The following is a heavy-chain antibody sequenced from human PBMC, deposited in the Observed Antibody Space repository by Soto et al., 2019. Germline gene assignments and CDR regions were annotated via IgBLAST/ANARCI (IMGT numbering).Heavy chain of an antibody. Sequence: GGSLRLSCAASGFTFSGSAMHWVRQASGKGLEWVGRIRSKANSYATAYAASVKGRFTISRDDSKNTAYLQMNSLKTEDTAVYYCTRSRWSRIAARPFDYWGQGTLVTVSS. D-gene: IGHD6-6*01. V-gene: IGHV3-73*01. CDR2: IRSKANSYAT. CDR1: GFTFSGSA. CDR3: TRSRWSRIAARPFDY. J-gene: IGHJ4*02.